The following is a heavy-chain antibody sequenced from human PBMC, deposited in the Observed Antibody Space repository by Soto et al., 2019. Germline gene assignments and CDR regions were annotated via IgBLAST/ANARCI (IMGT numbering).Heavy chain of an antibody. D-gene: IGHD6-6*01. CDR3: AREEAARIERWFDP. CDR2: ISYSGST. J-gene: IGHJ5*02. V-gene: IGHV4-30-4*01. Sequence: PSETLSLTCTVSVGSINTINNYWSWIRQPPGKGLEWIGFISYSGSTYYNPSLMSRLTISLDTSTNRFSLKLTSVTAADTAVYYCAREEAARIERWFDPWGQGTLVTVSS. CDR1: VGSINTINNY.